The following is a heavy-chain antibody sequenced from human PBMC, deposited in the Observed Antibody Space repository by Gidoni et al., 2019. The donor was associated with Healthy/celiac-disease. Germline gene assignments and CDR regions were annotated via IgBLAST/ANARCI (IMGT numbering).Heavy chain of an antibody. J-gene: IGHJ5*02. CDR2: IVVGSGNT. V-gene: IGHV1-58*02. Sequence: QMQLVQSGPEVKKPGTSVKVSCKASGFTFTSSAMQWVRQARGQRLEWIGWIVVGSGNTNYAQKFQERVTITRDMSTSTAYMELSSLRSEDTAVYYCAADPLWELLGEAGWFDPWGQGTLVTVSS. CDR1: GFTFTSSA. D-gene: IGHD1-26*01. CDR3: AADPLWELLGEAGWFDP.